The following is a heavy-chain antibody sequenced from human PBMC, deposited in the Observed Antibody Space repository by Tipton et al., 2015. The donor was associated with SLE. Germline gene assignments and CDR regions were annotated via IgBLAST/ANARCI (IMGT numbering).Heavy chain of an antibody. CDR1: GGSFSGYY. CDR2: INHSGST. D-gene: IGHD6-13*01. CDR3: ARLGRQQLGKGNWFDP. J-gene: IGHJ5*02. Sequence: TLSLTCAVYGGSFSGYYWSWIRQPPGKGLEWIGEINHSGSTKYNPSLKSRVTISVDTSKNQFSLKLGSVTVADTAVYYCARLGRQQLGKGNWFDPWGQGTLVTVSS. V-gene: IGHV4-34*01.